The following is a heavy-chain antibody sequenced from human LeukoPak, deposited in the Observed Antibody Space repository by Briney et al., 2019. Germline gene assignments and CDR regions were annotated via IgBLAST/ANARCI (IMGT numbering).Heavy chain of an antibody. CDR2: IYSDDSSST. V-gene: IGHV3-74*01. D-gene: IGHD4-17*01. CDR1: GLTFNNYW. Sequence: GGSLRLSCTASGLTFNNYWMHWVRHPPGKGLVWVSRIYSDDSSSTTYADSVKGRFTISRDNAKNSLYLQMNSLRAEDMALYYCAKDIDGDYGYDAFDIWGQGTMVTVSS. CDR3: AKDIDGDYGYDAFDI. J-gene: IGHJ3*02.